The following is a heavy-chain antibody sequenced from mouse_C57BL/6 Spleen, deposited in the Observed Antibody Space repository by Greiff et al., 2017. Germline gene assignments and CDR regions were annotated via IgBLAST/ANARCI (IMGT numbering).Heavy chain of an antibody. Sequence: QVQLKESGPGLVAPSQSLSITCTVSGFSLTSYAISWVRQPPGKGLEWLGVIWTGGGTNYNSAIKSRLSISNDNSTSQVFLKMNSLQTDDTARYYCAIIYYDYDEGYFDVWGTGTTVTVSS. D-gene: IGHD2-4*01. V-gene: IGHV2-9-1*01. J-gene: IGHJ1*03. CDR3: AIIYYDYDEGYFDV. CDR2: IWTGGGT. CDR1: GFSLTSYA.